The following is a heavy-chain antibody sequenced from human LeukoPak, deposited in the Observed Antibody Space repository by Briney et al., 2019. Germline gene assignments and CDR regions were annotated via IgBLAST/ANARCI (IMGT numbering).Heavy chain of an antibody. CDR1: GGSISSYY. V-gene: IGHV4-59*01. Sequence: SETLSLTCTVSGGSISSYYWSWIRQPPGKGLEWIGYIYYSGSTNYNPSLKSRVTISVDTSKNQFSLKLSSVTAADTAVYYCARDITMVRGVSYWGQGTLVTVSS. J-gene: IGHJ4*02. D-gene: IGHD3-10*01. CDR2: IYYSGST. CDR3: ARDITMVRGVSY.